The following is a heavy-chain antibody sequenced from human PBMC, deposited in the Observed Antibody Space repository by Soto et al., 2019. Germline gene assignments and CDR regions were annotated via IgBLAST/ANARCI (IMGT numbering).Heavy chain of an antibody. CDR1: GYTFTNYA. Sequence: ASVKVSCKASGYTFTNYAISWVRQAPGQRLEWMGWINPGNGNTKFSQKFQGRVTITRDTSASTAYMELSSLRSEDTAVYYCATSTVTPMGYWGQGTLVTVSS. CDR3: ATSTVTPMGY. J-gene: IGHJ4*02. D-gene: IGHD4-17*01. CDR2: INPGNGNT. V-gene: IGHV1-3*01.